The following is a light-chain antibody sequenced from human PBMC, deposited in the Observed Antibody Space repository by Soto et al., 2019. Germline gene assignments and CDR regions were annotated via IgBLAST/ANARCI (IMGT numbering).Light chain of an antibody. CDR2: WAS. Sequence: DIVMTQSPDSLAVSLGERATINCKSSQSVLYSSNNKNYLAWYQQKPGQPPKLLIYWASTRESGVPDRFSGSGSGTDFTLTISSLQAEDVAGYYCQQYYNTPYTFGQGTKLEIK. V-gene: IGKV4-1*01. CDR3: QQYYNTPYT. J-gene: IGKJ2*01. CDR1: QSVLYSSNNKNY.